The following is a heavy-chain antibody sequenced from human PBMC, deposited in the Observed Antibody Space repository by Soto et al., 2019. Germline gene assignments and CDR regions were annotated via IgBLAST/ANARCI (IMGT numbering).Heavy chain of an antibody. Sequence: EVQLVESGGGLVRPGGSLRLSCAASGFTLSSYHMDWVRQAPGKGLEWVSYININSDTMHYADSVKGRFTISRDNAKNSLYLQMDSLRAEDTAVYYCARDGTTGTANFHYAMDVWGQGTTVTVSS. J-gene: IGHJ6*02. CDR3: ARDGTTGTANFHYAMDV. D-gene: IGHD4-17*01. CDR1: GFTLSSYH. V-gene: IGHV3-48*03. CDR2: ININSDTM.